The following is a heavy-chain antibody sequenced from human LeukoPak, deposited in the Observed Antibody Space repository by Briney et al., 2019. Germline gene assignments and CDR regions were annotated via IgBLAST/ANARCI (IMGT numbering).Heavy chain of an antibody. D-gene: IGHD1-26*01. Sequence: SETLSLTCTVSGGSISSYYWTWIRQPAGKGLEWIGRIYTSGSTYYNPSLESRVTLSVDKSKNQFSLTLTPVTAADTAVYYCASYTSSGSYFDYWGQGTQVTVSS. CDR2: IYTSGST. CDR3: ASYTSSGSYFDY. J-gene: IGHJ4*02. V-gene: IGHV4-4*07. CDR1: GGSISSYY.